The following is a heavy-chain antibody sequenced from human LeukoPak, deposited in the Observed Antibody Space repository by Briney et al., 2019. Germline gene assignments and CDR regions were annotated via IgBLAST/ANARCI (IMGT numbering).Heavy chain of an antibody. V-gene: IGHV3-66*02. CDR1: GFTVSSNY. D-gene: IGHD2-15*01. CDR3: ARESWSGGTCRHDY. CDR2: IYAGGST. J-gene: IGHJ4*02. Sequence: GSLRLSCAASGFTVSSNYMSWVRQAPGKGLEWVSVIYAGGSTYYADSVKGRFTISRDNSKNTVSLQMNSLRGEDTTVYYCARESWSGGTCRHDYWGQGTLVTVSS.